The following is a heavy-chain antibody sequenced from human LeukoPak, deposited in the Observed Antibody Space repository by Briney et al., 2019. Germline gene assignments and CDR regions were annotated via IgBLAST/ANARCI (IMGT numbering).Heavy chain of an antibody. CDR3: ARGGYSNYVYYYYGMDV. V-gene: IGHV4-30-2*01. J-gene: IGHJ6*02. Sequence: SETLSLTYAVSGGSISSGGYSWSWIRQPPGKGLEWIGYIYHSGSTYYNPSLKSRVTISVDRSKNQFSLKLSSVTAADTAVYYCARGGYSNYVYYYYGMDVWGQGTTVTVSS. CDR1: GGSISSGGYS. D-gene: IGHD4-11*01. CDR2: IYHSGST.